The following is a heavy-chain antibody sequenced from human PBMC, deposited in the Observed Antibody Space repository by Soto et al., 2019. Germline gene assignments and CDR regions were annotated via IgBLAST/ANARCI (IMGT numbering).Heavy chain of an antibody. V-gene: IGHV3-23*01. CDR3: AKRPASIITFDY. Sequence: GGSLRLSCVASGFTFSNYGMHWVRQAPGKGLEWVSTISGNGGSKYYADSVKGRFTISRDNSKNMLFLQINSLRDDDSAVYYCAKRPASIITFDYWGQGTPVTVSS. CDR2: ISGNGGSK. D-gene: IGHD2-2*01. J-gene: IGHJ4*02. CDR1: GFTFSNYG.